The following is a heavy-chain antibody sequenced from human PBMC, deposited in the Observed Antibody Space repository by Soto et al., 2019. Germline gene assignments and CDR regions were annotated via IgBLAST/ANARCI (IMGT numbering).Heavy chain of an antibody. D-gene: IGHD3-22*01. CDR1: GFTFSSYG. CDR3: ARDLDSSGPEYFQH. J-gene: IGHJ1*01. V-gene: IGHV3-33*01. CDR2: IWYDGSNK. Sequence: QVQLVESGGGVVQPGRSLRLSCAASGFTFSSYGMHWVRQAPGKGLEWVAVIWYDGSNKYYADSVKGRFTISRDNSKNTLYLQMNSLRAEDTAVYYCARDLDSSGPEYFQHWGQGTLVTVSS.